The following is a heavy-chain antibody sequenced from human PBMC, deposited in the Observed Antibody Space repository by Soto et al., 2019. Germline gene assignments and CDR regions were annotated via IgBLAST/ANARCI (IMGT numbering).Heavy chain of an antibody. CDR2: IIPIFGTA. J-gene: IGHJ6*02. Sequence: QVQLVQSGAEVKKPGCSVKVSCKASGGTFSSYAISWVRQAPGQGLEWMGGIIPIFGTANYAQKFQGRVTITADDSTSTAYMELSSLRSEDTAVYYCARSITGTVSYYYGMDVWGQGTTVTVSS. V-gene: IGHV1-69*12. D-gene: IGHD1-20*01. CDR1: GGTFSSYA. CDR3: ARSITGTVSYYYGMDV.